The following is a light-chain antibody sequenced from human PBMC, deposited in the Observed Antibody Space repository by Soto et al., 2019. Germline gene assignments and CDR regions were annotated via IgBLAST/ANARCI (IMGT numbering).Light chain of an antibody. V-gene: IGKV3-20*01. J-gene: IGKJ2*01. CDR1: QSISTNF. CDR3: QQYSSSSYT. CDR2: GAS. Sequence: IVLTQSPGTLSLSPGESATLSCRASQSISTNFLAWYQHKPGQAPRLLIFGASRRAPGIPDRFSGSGSGTDFTLSISGLEPEDFAVYYCQQYSSSSYTFGQGTKLDIK.